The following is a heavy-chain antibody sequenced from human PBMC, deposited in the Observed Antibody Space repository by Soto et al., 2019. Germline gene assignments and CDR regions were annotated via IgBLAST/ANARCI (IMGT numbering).Heavy chain of an antibody. CDR2: IDDVAIGGKT. J-gene: IGHJ1*01. CDR3: AKRRAFLGVAPD. CDR1: GFAFSTSV. D-gene: IGHD3-3*01. Sequence: GGSLRLSCAASGFAFSTSVMNWVRQAPGKGLEWVSAIDDVAIGGKTYYTNSVKGRFTISRDDSKNTLFLEMNSLRVEDTALYYCAKRRAFLGVAPDGGRGPLVTVS. V-gene: IGHV3-23*01.